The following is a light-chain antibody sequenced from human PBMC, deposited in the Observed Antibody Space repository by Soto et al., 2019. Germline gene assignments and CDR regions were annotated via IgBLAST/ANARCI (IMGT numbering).Light chain of an antibody. Sequence: QSALTQSPSASGSPGQSVTISCTGTSSDIGCYNSVSWYQQHPGKAPKVMIYDVTKRPSGVTDRFSGSKSGNTASLTVSALQAEDEADYYCSSYTDRKNLVFGTGTKVTVL. CDR3: SSYTDRKNLV. J-gene: IGLJ1*01. CDR1: SSDIGCYNS. CDR2: DVT. V-gene: IGLV2-8*01.